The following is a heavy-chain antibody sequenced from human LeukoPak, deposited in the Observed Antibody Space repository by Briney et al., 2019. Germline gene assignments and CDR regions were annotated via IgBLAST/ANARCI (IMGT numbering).Heavy chain of an antibody. J-gene: IGHJ4*02. V-gene: IGHV4-34*01. CDR1: DGPFGGYY. Sequence: SETLSLTCGVDDGPFGGYYWRWLRQSPGKGLEWIGEINHFGRTNYNLSLKSRVAISVDTSKKQFSLKVTSVTAADTGVYYCARDGNVLVVTQRKKKPFDLWGQGTLVIVSP. D-gene: IGHD2-8*02. CDR2: INHFGRT. CDR3: ARDGNVLVVTQRKKKPFDL.